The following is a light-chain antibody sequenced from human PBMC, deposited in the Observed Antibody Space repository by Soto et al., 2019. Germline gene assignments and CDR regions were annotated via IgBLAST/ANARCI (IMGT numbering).Light chain of an antibody. CDR1: QSISSW. J-gene: IGKJ1*01. CDR2: KAS. Sequence: DIQMTQSPSTLSASVGDRVTIIFRASQSISSWLAWYQQKAGKAPKLLISKASNLDSGVPSRFSGSGSETEFTLSISGLQPGDSATYYCQQYNSYSPTFGQGTKVDI. V-gene: IGKV1-5*03. CDR3: QQYNSYSPT.